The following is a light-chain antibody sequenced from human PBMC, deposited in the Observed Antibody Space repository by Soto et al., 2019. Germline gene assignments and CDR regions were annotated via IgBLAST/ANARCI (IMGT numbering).Light chain of an antibody. Sequence: QSALTQPPSASGSPGQSVTISCTGTSSDVGAYNFVSWYQRHPGKAPKLMISEVTKRPAGVPDRFSGSKSGNTASLTVSGLQAEDEADYYCSSYAGSRNLVFGGGTKLTVL. CDR2: EVT. V-gene: IGLV2-8*01. CDR3: SSYAGSRNLV. CDR1: SSDVGAYNF. J-gene: IGLJ3*02.